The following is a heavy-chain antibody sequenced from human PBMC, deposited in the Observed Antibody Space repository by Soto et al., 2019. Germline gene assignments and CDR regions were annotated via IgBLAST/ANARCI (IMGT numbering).Heavy chain of an antibody. V-gene: IGHV4-59*01. CDR1: GGSISSYY. CDR2: IYYSGST. D-gene: IGHD1-26*01. J-gene: IGHJ4*02. CDR3: ARGGVEMWEVIWDY. Sequence: SETLSLTCTVSGGSISSYYWSWIRQPPGKGLEWIGYIYYSGSTNYNPSLKSRVTISVDTSKNQFSLKLSSVTAADTAVYYCARGGVEMWEVIWDYWGQGTLVTVSS.